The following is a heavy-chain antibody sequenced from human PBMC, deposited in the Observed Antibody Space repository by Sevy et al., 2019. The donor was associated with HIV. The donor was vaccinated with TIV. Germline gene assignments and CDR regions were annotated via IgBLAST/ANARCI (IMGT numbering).Heavy chain of an antibody. D-gene: IGHD3-10*01. CDR2: ISPDGSTT. CDR3: AIKGGSRPNDAFDT. CDR1: GFSFSSDW. Sequence: GGSLRLSCTASGFSFSSDWMHWVRQAPGKGLMWVSHISPDGSTTRYADSVKGRFTSSRDNAKNTLFLQMNSLRAEDTAVYYCAIKGGSRPNDAFDTWGQGTVVTVSS. V-gene: IGHV3-74*01. J-gene: IGHJ3*02.